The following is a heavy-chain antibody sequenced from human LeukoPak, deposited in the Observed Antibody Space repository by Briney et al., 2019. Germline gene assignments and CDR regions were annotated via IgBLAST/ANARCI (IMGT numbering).Heavy chain of an antibody. D-gene: IGHD3-22*01. CDR2: INPNIGTT. J-gene: IGHJ3*01. CDR3: ARRYDSRGPVTFDF. CDR1: GYTFTDHT. Sequence: ASVKVSCEASGYTFTDHTIHWVRQAPGQGLEWMGWINPNIGTTNYAKRFQGRLTVTRDTSINAAFMELSSLNPDDTAVFYCARRYDSRGPVTFDFWGQGTLVTVSS. V-gene: IGHV1-2*02.